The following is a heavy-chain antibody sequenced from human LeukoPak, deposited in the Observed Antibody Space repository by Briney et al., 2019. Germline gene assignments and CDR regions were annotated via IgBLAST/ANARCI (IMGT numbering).Heavy chain of an antibody. CDR1: GFTFSSYS. CDR2: ISSSSSCI. Sequence: PGGSLRLSCAASGFTFSSYSMNWVRQAPGKGLEWVSSISSSSSCIYYADSVKGRFTISRDNAKNSLYLQMNSLRAEDTAVYYCARGVRDFDWLFDYWGQGTLVTVSS. V-gene: IGHV3-21*01. J-gene: IGHJ4*02. D-gene: IGHD3-9*01. CDR3: ARGVRDFDWLFDY.